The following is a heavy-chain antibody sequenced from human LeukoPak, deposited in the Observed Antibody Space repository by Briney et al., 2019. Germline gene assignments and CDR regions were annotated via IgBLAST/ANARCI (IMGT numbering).Heavy chain of an antibody. CDR1: GGSFSGYY. CDR2: INHSGST. Sequence: PSETLSLTCAVYGGSFSGYYWSWIRQPPGKGLEWIGEINHSGSTNYNPSLKSRVTISVDTSKSQFSLKLSSVTAADTAVYYCARASRYYYDSSGSHGDYWGQGTLVTVSS. CDR3: ARASRYYYDSSGSHGDY. J-gene: IGHJ4*02. V-gene: IGHV4-34*01. D-gene: IGHD3-22*01.